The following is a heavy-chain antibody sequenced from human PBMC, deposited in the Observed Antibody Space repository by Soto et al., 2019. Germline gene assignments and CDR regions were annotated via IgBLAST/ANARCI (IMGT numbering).Heavy chain of an antibody. CDR3: ARHHGSPGSYFGLDV. CDR2: IYPGDSDT. CDR1: GYSFTSYW. V-gene: IGHV5-51*01. J-gene: IGHJ6*02. D-gene: IGHD6-13*01. Sequence: GESLKISCKGSGYSFTSYWINWVRQMPGKGLEWIVIIYPGDSDTRYSPSFQGQVTISADKSIDTAYLQWSSLKASDTAVYDCARHHGSPGSYFGLDVWGQGTTVTVSS.